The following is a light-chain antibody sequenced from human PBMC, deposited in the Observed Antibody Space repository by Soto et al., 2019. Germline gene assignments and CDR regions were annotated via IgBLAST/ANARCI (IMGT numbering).Light chain of an antibody. J-gene: IGLJ2*01. Sequence: QSVLTQPPSMSGAPGQRVVIPCTGSSSNIGADYDEFWYQQLRGTAPKLLIYASTNRPSDVADRFSGYKSGTSASLAITVLQPEDGADYYCQSYDRNLIGTVIFGGGTKLTVL. V-gene: IGLV1-40*01. CDR2: AST. CDR1: SSNIGADYD. CDR3: QSYDRNLIGTVI.